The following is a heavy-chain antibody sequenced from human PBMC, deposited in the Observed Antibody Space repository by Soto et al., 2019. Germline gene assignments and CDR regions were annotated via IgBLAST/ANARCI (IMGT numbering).Heavy chain of an antibody. J-gene: IGHJ6*02. Sequence: PSETLSLTCAVYGGSFSGYYWSWIRQPPGKGLEWIGEINHSGSTNYNPSLKSRVTISVDTSKNQFSLKLSSVTAADTAVYYCARDQKQQLPYYYYGMDVWGQGTTVTVSS. V-gene: IGHV4-34*01. CDR1: GGSFSGYY. CDR3: ARDQKQQLPYYYYGMDV. D-gene: IGHD6-13*01. CDR2: INHSGST.